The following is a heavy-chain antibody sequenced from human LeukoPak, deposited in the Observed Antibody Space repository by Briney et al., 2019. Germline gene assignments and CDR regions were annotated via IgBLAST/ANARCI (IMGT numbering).Heavy chain of an antibody. V-gene: IGHV4-39*07. CDR1: GSSISSSSYY. J-gene: IGHJ4*02. Sequence: KPSETLSLTCTVSGSSISSSSYYWGWIRQPPGKGLEWIGSIYYSGSTYYNPSLKSRVTISADTSKNQFSLKLSSVTAADTAVYYCARDLGHSLPALMAWAYWGQGTVVTVSS. D-gene: IGHD3-3*02. CDR3: ARDLGHSLPALMAWAY. CDR2: IYYSGST.